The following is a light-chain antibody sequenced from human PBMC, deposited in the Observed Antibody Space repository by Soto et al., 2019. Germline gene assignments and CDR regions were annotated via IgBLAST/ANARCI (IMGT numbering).Light chain of an antibody. CDR1: QSISSY. CDR3: QQSYSTPLT. Sequence: DIQMTQSPSSLSASVGDRVTITCRASQSISSYLNWYQQKPGKAPKLLIYAASSLQSGVPSRFSGSGSGTDFTLTISSLQPEDFATYYCQQSYSTPLTFGGGTKADIK. CDR2: AAS. J-gene: IGKJ4*01. V-gene: IGKV1-39*01.